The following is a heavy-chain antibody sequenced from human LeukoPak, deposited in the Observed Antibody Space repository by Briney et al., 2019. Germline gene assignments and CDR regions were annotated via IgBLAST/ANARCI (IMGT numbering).Heavy chain of an antibody. CDR3: ASGGGGCSSASCSWTDYFYHMDV. Sequence: ASVNVSCKASGYTFTDYYIHWVRQAPGQGLEWIGWINPNSGGRSYAQKFQGRVTMTRDTSISTTYLDLSRLRSDDTAVYYCASGGGGCSSASCSWTDYFYHMDVWGTGTTVTVSS. CDR1: GYTFTDYY. CDR2: INPNSGGR. D-gene: IGHD2-2*01. V-gene: IGHV1-2*02. J-gene: IGHJ6*03.